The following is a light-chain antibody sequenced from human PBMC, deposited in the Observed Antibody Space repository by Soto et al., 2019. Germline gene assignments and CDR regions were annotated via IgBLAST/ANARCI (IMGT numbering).Light chain of an antibody. J-gene: IGKJ4*01. V-gene: IGKV3-11*01. CDR3: QQRSNWPTT. CDR2: DAS. Sequence: TLSLSPGERANLSCRASQSVSSYLAWYQQKPGQAPRLLIYDASNRATGIPARFSGSGSGTDFTLTISSLEPEDFAVYYCQQRSNWPTTFGGGTKVDIK. CDR1: QSVSSY.